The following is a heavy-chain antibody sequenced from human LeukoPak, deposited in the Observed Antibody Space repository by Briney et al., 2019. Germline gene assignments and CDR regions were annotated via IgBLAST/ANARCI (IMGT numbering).Heavy chain of an antibody. J-gene: IGHJ4*02. CDR2: ISSSSSYT. CDR1: GFTFSDYY. CDR3: ARDDMYSSGWSGY. D-gene: IGHD6-19*01. Sequence: GGSLRLSCAASGFTFSDYYMSWTRQAPGKGLEWVSYISSSSSYTNYADSVKGRFTISRDNAKNSLYLQMNSLRAEDTAVYYCARDDMYSSGWSGYWGQGTLVTVSS. V-gene: IGHV3-11*06.